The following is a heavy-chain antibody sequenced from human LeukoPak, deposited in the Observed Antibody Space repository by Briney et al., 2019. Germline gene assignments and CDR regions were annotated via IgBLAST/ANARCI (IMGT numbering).Heavy chain of an antibody. Sequence: GGSLRLSCAASGFTFSGNAMSWVRQAPGKGLEWVSAITGSGGNTYYADSVKGRFTISRDNSKNTVFLQMNSLRAEDTAVYYCAKWGDYDVLTGYYVSDYWGQGTLVTVSS. V-gene: IGHV3-23*01. J-gene: IGHJ4*02. D-gene: IGHD3-9*01. CDR1: GFTFSGNA. CDR3: AKWGDYDVLTGYYVSDY. CDR2: ITGSGGNT.